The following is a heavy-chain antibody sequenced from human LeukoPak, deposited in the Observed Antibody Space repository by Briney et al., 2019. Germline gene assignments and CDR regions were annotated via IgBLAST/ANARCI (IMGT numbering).Heavy chain of an antibody. D-gene: IGHD4-17*01. Sequence: SETLSLTCTVSGGSISSFYWSWIRQPPGKGLEWIGYIYYNGNANYNPSLKNRVTMSVDTSKNQFSLKLSSVTAADTAVYYCARDSSTVTYWYSDLWGRGTLVTVSS. CDR2: IYYNGNA. CDR1: GGSISSFY. J-gene: IGHJ2*01. CDR3: ARDSSTVTYWYSDL. V-gene: IGHV4-59*01.